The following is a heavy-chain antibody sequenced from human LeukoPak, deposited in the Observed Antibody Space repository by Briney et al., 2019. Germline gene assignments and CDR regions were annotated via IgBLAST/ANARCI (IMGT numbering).Heavy chain of an antibody. J-gene: IGHJ5*02. Sequence: SSQTLSLTCTVSGGSISSGSYYWSGLRQPAGKGLEGIGSIYTSGSTNYNPSLKSRVTISVDTSKNQFSLKLSSVTAADTAVYYCARSGYSSSWYDNNWFDPWGQGTLVTVSS. CDR3: ARSGYSSSWYDNNWFDP. D-gene: IGHD6-13*01. CDR2: IYTSGST. CDR1: GGSISSGSYY. V-gene: IGHV4-61*02.